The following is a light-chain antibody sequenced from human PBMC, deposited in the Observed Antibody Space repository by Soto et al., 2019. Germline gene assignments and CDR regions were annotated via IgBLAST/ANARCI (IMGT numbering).Light chain of an antibody. Sequence: EIVLTQSPGTLSLSPGERATLSCRASQSVSSSYLAWYQQKPGQAPRLLIYGASSRSTGIPDRYSGSGSGTFFPLTISRVEPEDFAVYYCQQYGSSLLFTFGPGTKVDIK. CDR2: GAS. CDR1: QSVSSSY. V-gene: IGKV3-20*01. J-gene: IGKJ3*01. CDR3: QQYGSSLLFT.